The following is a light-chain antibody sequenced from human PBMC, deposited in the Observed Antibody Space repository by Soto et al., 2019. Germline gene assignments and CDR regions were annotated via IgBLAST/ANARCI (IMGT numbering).Light chain of an antibody. Sequence: ILMTQFPLSLPGNPGEPAPHSFRASPSPPPSNGYNYLDWYLQKPGQSPQLLIYLGSNRASGVPDRFSGSGSGTDFTLKISRVEAEDVGVYYCMQALQTPWTFGQGTKV. CDR3: MQALQTPWT. J-gene: IGKJ1*01. CDR1: PSPPPSNGYNY. V-gene: IGKV2-28*01. CDR2: LGS.